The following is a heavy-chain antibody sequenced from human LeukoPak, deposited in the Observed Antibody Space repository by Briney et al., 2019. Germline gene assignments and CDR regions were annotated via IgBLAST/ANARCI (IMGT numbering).Heavy chain of an antibody. CDR2: INHSGST. CDR1: GGSFSGYF. D-gene: IGHD3-22*01. V-gene: IGHV4-34*01. Sequence: SETLSLTCAVYGGSFSGYFWSWLRQPPGKGREGIGEINHSGSTNYNPSLKSRGTISVDTSKTQCSLRLSSVTAADTAVYYCARDLGWDYYDSRIAGAFDIWGQGTMVTVSS. J-gene: IGHJ3*02. CDR3: ARDLGWDYYDSRIAGAFDI.